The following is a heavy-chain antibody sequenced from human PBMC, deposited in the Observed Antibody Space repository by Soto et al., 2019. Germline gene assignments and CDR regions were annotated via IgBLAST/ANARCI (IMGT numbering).Heavy chain of an antibody. D-gene: IGHD6-13*01. J-gene: IGHJ4*02. CDR2: ISGSGDST. Sequence: EVQLLDSGGGLVQPGGSLRLSCAASGFTISSYAMNWVRQAPGKGLEWVSVISGSGDSTYYADSVKGRFTISRDNYKNTLYLQMNSLRTEDTAVYYCARRGPGTYFDYWGQGTLVTVSS. CDR1: GFTISSYA. CDR3: ARRGPGTYFDY. V-gene: IGHV3-23*01.